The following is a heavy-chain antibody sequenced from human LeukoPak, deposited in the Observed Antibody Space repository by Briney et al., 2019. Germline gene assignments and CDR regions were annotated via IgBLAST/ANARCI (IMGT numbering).Heavy chain of an antibody. D-gene: IGHD3-22*01. J-gene: IGHJ4*02. V-gene: IGHV3-23*01. CDR2: ISGSGGGT. CDR3: AKRGVVIRVILVGFHKEAYYFDS. Sequence: GGPLRLSCAVSGITLSNYAMSWVRQAPGKGLEWVAGISGSGGGTHHADSVKGRFTISRDNPKNTLYLQMNNLRAGDTAVYFCAKRGVVIRVILVGFHKEAYYFDSWGQGALVTVSS. CDR1: GITLSNYA.